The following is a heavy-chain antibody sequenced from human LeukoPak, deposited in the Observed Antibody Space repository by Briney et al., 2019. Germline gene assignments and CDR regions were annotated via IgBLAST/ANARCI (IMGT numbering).Heavy chain of an antibody. V-gene: IGHV3-9*01. D-gene: IGHD1/OR15-1a*01. J-gene: IGHJ4*02. CDR2: INWNSGSI. CDR1: GFIFGDYA. CDR3: VKDIGLEQIYDY. Sequence: SLRLSCAASGFIFGDYAMHWVRHAPGKGLEWVSGINWNSGSIGYADSVKGRFTISRDNAKKSLYLQMNSLRAEDTALYYCVKDIGLEQIYDYWAREPWSPSPQ.